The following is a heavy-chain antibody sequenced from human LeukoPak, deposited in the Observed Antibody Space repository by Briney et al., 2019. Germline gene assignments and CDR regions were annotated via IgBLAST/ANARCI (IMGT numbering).Heavy chain of an antibody. V-gene: IGHV4-39*01. CDR3: ARGIEARPNYFDY. Sequence: SETLSLTCTVSGGSISSSSYYWGWIRQPPGKGLEWIGSIYYSGSTYYNPSLKSRVTISVDTSKNQFSLKLSSVTAADTAVYYCARGIEARPNYFDYWGQGTLVTVSS. D-gene: IGHD6-6*01. CDR2: IYYSGST. CDR1: GGSISSSSYY. J-gene: IGHJ4*02.